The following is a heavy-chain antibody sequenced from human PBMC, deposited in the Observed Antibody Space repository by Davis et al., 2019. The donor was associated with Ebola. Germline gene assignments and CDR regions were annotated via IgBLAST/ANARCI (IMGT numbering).Heavy chain of an antibody. CDR2: VYYSGNT. V-gene: IGHV4-39*07. Sequence: PSETLSLTCTVSGGSISSRSYYWGWIRQPPGKGLEWIGSVYYSGNTYYNPSIKSRVTISVDTSKNQFSLKLSSVTAADTATYYCARATVVMVYAVDYWGQGTLVTVSS. J-gene: IGHJ4*02. CDR1: GGSISSRSYY. D-gene: IGHD2-8*01. CDR3: ARATVVMVYAVDY.